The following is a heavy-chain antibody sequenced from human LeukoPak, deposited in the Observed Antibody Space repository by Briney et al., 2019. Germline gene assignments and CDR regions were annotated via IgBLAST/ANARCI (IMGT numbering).Heavy chain of an antibody. Sequence: GGSLRLSCAASGFTFSIYAMSWVRQAPGKGLEWVSVIGGSGGNTYYADSVEGRFTISRDNSKNTLYLQMSSLGAEDTALYYCAKCSIMGATYWFDPWGQGTLVTVSS. CDR2: IGGSGGNT. V-gene: IGHV3-23*01. D-gene: IGHD1-26*01. CDR3: AKCSIMGATYWFDP. J-gene: IGHJ5*02. CDR1: GFTFSIYA.